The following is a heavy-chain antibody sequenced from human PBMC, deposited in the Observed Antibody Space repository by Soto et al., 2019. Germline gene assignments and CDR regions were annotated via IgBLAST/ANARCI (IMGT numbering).Heavy chain of an antibody. CDR2: IYYSGST. Sequence: PTETLSLTCTVSGGSISGYYWSWIRQPPGKGLEWIGYIYYSGSTNYNPSLKSRVTISIDTSKNQFSLKLYSVTTADTAMYYCARLPWADYGGIFDPWGQGTLVTVSS. J-gene: IGHJ5*02. CDR3: ARLPWADYGGIFDP. V-gene: IGHV4-59*01. D-gene: IGHD4-17*01. CDR1: GGSISGYY.